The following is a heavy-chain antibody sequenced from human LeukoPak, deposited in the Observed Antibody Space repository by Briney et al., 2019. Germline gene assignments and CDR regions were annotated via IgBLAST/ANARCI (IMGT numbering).Heavy chain of an antibody. CDR2: ISGSGGST. D-gene: IGHD6-13*01. CDR3: AKGPSSSWYPNWFDP. CDR1: GFTFSSYA. J-gene: IGHJ5*02. V-gene: IGHV3-23*01. Sequence: GGSLRLSCAASGFTFSSYAMSWVRQAPGKGLEWVSVISGSGGSTYYADSVKGRFTISRDNSKNTLYLQMNSLRAEDTAVYYCAKGPSSSWYPNWFDPWGQGTLVTVSS.